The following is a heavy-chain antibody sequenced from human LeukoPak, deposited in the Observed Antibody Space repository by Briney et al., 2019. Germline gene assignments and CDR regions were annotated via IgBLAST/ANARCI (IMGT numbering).Heavy chain of an antibody. CDR3: ARGPYYLDS. J-gene: IGHJ4*02. CDR1: GFTFRSSL. Sequence: QPGGSLRLSCAASGFTFRSSLMHWVRQAPGKGLVRVSRINGDGSSTSYADSVKGRFTISRDNAKNTLYLQMNSLRAEDTAVYKCARGPYYLDSWGPGTLVTVSS. CDR2: INGDGSST. V-gene: IGHV3-74*01.